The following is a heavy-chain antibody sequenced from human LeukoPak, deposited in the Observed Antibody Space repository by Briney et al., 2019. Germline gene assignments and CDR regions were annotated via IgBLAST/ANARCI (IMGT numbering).Heavy chain of an antibody. V-gene: IGHV4-59*01. CDR3: ASSLHDSSGYYSEYFQH. Sequence: SETLSLTCTVSGGSISSYYWSWIRQPPGKGLEWIGYIYYSGSTNYNPSLKSRVTISVDTSKNQFSLKLSSVTAADTAVYYCASSLHDSSGYYSEYFQHWGQGTLVTVSS. J-gene: IGHJ1*01. CDR1: GGSISSYY. CDR2: IYYSGST. D-gene: IGHD3-22*01.